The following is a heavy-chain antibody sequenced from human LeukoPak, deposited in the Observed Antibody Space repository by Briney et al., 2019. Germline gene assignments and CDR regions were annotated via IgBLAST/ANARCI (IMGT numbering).Heavy chain of an antibody. J-gene: IGHJ3*02. CDR1: GFTFSSYA. CDR2: IYSGGST. D-gene: IGHD6-19*01. Sequence: GGSLRLSCAASGFTFSSYAMSWVRQAPGKGLEWVSLIYSGGSTSYADSVRGRFTISRDNSKNTLYLQMNSLRVEDTALYYCARYSSGLEAFDIWGQGTLVTVSS. CDR3: ARYSSGLEAFDI. V-gene: IGHV3-23*03.